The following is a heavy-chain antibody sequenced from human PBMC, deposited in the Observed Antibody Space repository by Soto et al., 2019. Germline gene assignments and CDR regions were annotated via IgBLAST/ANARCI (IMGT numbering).Heavy chain of an antibody. V-gene: IGHV4-4*02. CDR2: AHHSGRT. CDR3: ARSEATALDY. CDR1: GDSMSSSNW. Sequence: PSETLSLTCTVSGDSMSSSNWWNCVRQPPGKGLEWIGEAHHSGRTNYNPSLKSRVTISVERSKNLFSLKLSSVTAADTAVYYCARSEATALDYWGQGTLVTVSS. D-gene: IGHD1-26*01. J-gene: IGHJ4*02.